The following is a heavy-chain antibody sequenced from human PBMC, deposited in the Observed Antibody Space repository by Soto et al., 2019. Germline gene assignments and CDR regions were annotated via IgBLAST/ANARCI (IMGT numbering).Heavy chain of an antibody. Sequence: QVQLVQSGAEVKKPGSSVKVSCKASGGTFSSYAISWVRQAPGQGLEWMGGIIPIFGTANDAQKFQGRVTITADESTSTAYMELRSLRSEDTAVYYWARDPASSSSDDYWGQGTLVTFSS. D-gene: IGHD6-6*01. CDR2: IIPIFGTA. J-gene: IGHJ4*02. V-gene: IGHV1-69*12. CDR3: ARDPASSSSDDY. CDR1: GGTFSSYA.